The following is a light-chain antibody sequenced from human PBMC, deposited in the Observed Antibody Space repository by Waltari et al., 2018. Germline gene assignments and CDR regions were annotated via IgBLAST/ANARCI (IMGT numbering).Light chain of an antibody. CDR2: YDS. J-gene: IGLJ2*01. Sequence: SYVLTQPPSVSVAPGKTARIICGGNNIGSKSVHWYQQKPGQAPVLVIYYDSDWPSGIPERFSGSNSGNTATLTISRVEAGDEADYYCQVWDSSSDRFGGGTKLTVL. CDR1: NIGSKS. V-gene: IGLV3-21*04. CDR3: QVWDSSSDR.